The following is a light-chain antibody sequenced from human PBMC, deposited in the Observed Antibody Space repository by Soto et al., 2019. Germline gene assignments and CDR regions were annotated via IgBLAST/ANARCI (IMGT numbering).Light chain of an antibody. CDR2: DAS. V-gene: IGKV3-20*01. Sequence: ETMMTQSPDTLSVSLGERATLSVRASQSLRSSLAWYQQKPGQAPRLLIYDASTRATGIPDRFSGSGSGTDFTLTISGLEPEDFAVYYCQHFGNSLWTFGQGTKVDIK. CDR1: QSLRSS. CDR3: QHFGNSLWT. J-gene: IGKJ1*01.